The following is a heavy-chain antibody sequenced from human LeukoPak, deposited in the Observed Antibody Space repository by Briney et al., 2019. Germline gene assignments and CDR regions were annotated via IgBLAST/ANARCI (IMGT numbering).Heavy chain of an antibody. V-gene: IGHV3-74*01. D-gene: IGHD5-12*01. CDR2: IKSDGST. J-gene: IGHJ4*02. CDR3: ARCVMGYSGYDLDY. Sequence: GGSLRLSCAASGFTFSSYWMHWVRQTPGKGLMWVARIKSDGSTIYADSVQGRFTTSRGNAKNTFYLQMNSLRVDDTAIYYCARCVMGYSGYDLDYWGQGTLVTVSS. CDR1: GFTFSSYW.